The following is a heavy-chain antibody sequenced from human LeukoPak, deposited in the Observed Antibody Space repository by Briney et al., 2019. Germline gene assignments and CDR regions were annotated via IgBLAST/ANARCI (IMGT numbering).Heavy chain of an antibody. CDR3: AREGIVRTYDQ. CDR1: GDSITSYY. D-gene: IGHD2/OR15-2a*01. V-gene: IGHV4-59*12. J-gene: IGHJ4*02. CDR2: IYYSGIT. Sequence: SETLSLTCTVSGDSITSYYWYWFRQPPGKELEWIACIYYSGITYYNPSLKNRVTISLDTSKNHFSLRLSSVTAADTAVYYCAREGIVRTYDQWGQGILVTVSS.